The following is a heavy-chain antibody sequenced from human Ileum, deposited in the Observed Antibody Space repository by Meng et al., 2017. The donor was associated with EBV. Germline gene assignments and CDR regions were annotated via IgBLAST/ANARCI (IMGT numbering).Heavy chain of an antibody. V-gene: IGHV4-61*03. CDR3: ARGSTFILVD. J-gene: IGHJ4*02. Sequence: QVQRQGSGPGLLKPSGTLSLTCTVSGGSVATTSDNWSWLRQPPGKGLEWIGYIDYSGSAKYNPSLQSRVDMSVDTSKNHFSLKLRSVTAADTGLYYCARGSTFILVDWGQGTLVTVSS. CDR2: IDYSGSA. CDR1: GGSVATTSDN. D-gene: IGHD3-22*01.